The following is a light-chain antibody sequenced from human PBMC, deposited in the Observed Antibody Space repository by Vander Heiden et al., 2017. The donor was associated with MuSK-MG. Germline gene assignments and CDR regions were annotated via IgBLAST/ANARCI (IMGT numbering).Light chain of an antibody. V-gene: IGLV2-14*01. CDR3: SSYTTSYTVV. CDR2: EVT. CDR1: TSDVGGYNY. Sequence: QSALTQPASVSGSPGQSITISCPGTTSDVGGYNYVSWYQHHPGKAPKLMIFEVTYRPSGVSNRFSGSKSGSTASLTISGLQAEDEADYYCSSYTTSYTVVFGTGTKVTVL. J-gene: IGLJ1*01.